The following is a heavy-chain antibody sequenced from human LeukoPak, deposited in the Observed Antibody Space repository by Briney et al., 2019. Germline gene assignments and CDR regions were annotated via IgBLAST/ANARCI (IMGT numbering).Heavy chain of an antibody. Sequence: ASVKVSCKASGYTFTSYGISWVRQAPGQGLEWMGWISAYNGNTNYAQKLQGRVTMTTDTSTSTAYMELRSLRSDDTAVYYCARGRTPYYDILTGPHWFDPWGQGTLVTVSS. D-gene: IGHD3-9*01. V-gene: IGHV1-18*04. CDR1: GYTFTSYG. J-gene: IGHJ5*02. CDR2: ISAYNGNT. CDR3: ARGRTPYYDILTGPHWFDP.